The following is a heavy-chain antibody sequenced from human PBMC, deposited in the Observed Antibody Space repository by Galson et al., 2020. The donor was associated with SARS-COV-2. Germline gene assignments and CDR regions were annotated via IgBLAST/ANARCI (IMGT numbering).Heavy chain of an antibody. D-gene: IGHD1-1*01. V-gene: IGHV3-23*01. CDR1: GFTFTSSV. Sequence: GGSLRLSCAASGFTFTSSVMSWVRQAPGKGLKWVSTVSTDGRGTHYVDSVKGRFTISRDNSKNTLYLQMNSLRGDDTAVYYCATIERFSSWGQGTLVTVSS. CDR3: ATIERFSS. J-gene: IGHJ4*02. CDR2: VSTDGRGT.